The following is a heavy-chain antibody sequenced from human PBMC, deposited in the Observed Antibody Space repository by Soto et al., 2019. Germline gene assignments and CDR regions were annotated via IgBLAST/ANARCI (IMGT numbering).Heavy chain of an antibody. Sequence: GGSLRLSCAASGFTFSSYSMNWVRQAPGKGLEWVSYISSSSSTIYYADSVKGRFTISRDNAKNSLYLQMNSLRDEDTAVYYCARDLYDILTGYYNDAFDIWGQGTMVTVSS. CDR1: GFTFSSYS. D-gene: IGHD3-9*01. J-gene: IGHJ3*02. CDR3: ARDLYDILTGYYNDAFDI. V-gene: IGHV3-48*02. CDR2: ISSSSSTI.